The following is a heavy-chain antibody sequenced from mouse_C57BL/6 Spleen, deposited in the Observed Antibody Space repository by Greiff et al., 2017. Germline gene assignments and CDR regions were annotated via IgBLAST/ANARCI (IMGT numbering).Heavy chain of an antibody. J-gene: IGHJ4*01. CDR3: ASSYSNSHYAMDY. Sequence: QVQLKQPGAELVKPGASVKMSCKASGYTFTSYWITWVKQRPGQGLEWIGDIYPGSGSTNYNEKFKSKATLTVDTSSSTAYMQLSSLTSEDSAVYYCASSYSNSHYAMDYWGQGTSVTVSS. D-gene: IGHD2-5*01. V-gene: IGHV1-55*01. CDR2: IYPGSGST. CDR1: GYTFTSYW.